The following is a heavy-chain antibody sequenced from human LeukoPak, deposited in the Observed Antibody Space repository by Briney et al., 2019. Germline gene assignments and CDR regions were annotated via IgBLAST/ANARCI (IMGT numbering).Heavy chain of an antibody. Sequence: SVKVSCKASGGTFSSYAISWVRQAPGQGLEWMGGIIPIFGTANYAQKLQGRVTMTTDTSTSTAYMELRSLRSDDTAVYYCARVPPVVPSDHDYWGQGTLVTVSS. CDR3: ARVPPVVPSDHDY. V-gene: IGHV1-69*05. CDR1: GGTFSSYA. CDR2: IIPIFGTA. D-gene: IGHD2-2*01. J-gene: IGHJ4*02.